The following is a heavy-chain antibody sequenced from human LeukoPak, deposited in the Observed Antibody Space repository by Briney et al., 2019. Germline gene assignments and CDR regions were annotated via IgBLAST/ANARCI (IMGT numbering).Heavy chain of an antibody. CDR1: GDSVSSNSAA. V-gene: IGHV6-1*01. J-gene: IGHJ6*03. D-gene: IGHD2-2*02. CDR3: ASGLGYCSSTSCYKALGRGAYYMDV. Sequence: SQTLSLTCAISGDSVSSNSAAWNWIRQSPSRGLEWLGRTYYRSKWYNDYGTSVKGRITINPDTSKNQFSLQLNSVTPEDTAVYYCASGLGYCSSTSCYKALGRGAYYMDVWGKGTTVTVSS. CDR2: TYYRSKWYN.